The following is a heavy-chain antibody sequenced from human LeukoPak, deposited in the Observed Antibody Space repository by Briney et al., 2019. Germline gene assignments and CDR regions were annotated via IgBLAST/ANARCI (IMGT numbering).Heavy chain of an antibody. CDR3: AREVQAAAGMGFDY. CDR2: IKSKTDGGTT. Sequence: GGSLRLSCTASGFSFSDHYMDWVRQAPGKGLEWVGRIKSKTDGGTTDYAAPVKGRFTISRDDSKNTLYLQMNSLRAEDTAVYYCAREVQAAAGMGFDYWGQGTLVTVSS. V-gene: IGHV3-15*01. CDR1: GFSFSDHY. D-gene: IGHD6-13*01. J-gene: IGHJ4*02.